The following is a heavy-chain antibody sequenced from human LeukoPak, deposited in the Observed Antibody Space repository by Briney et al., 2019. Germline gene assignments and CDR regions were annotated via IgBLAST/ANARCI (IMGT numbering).Heavy chain of an antibody. D-gene: IGHD2/OR15-2a*01. CDR1: GGAISSYY. CDR2: ISDIGSI. Sequence: SETLSLTCTVSGGAISSYYWSWIRQPPGEGLEWIAYISDIGSINYNPSLKSRVTISLDTSKNQFSLKLSSVTAADTAVYYCAGHHPRNTVDFWGQGTLVTVSS. J-gene: IGHJ4*02. CDR3: AGHHPRNTVDF. V-gene: IGHV4-59*08.